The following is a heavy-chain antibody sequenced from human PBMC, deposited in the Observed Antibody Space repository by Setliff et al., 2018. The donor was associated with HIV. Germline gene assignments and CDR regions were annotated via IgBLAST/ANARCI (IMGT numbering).Heavy chain of an antibody. CDR2: IYYSGET. D-gene: IGHD3-22*01. Sequence: PSETLSLTCTVSGGSINNYFWSWIRQSPGRGLEWIGYIYYSGETNYNPSLKSRVTFSVDTSKNQFSLKLSSVTAADTAVYYCARFYYHYDSTNDAFDIWGQGTMVTVSS. CDR3: ARFYYHYDSTNDAFDI. J-gene: IGHJ3*02. CDR1: GGSINNYF. V-gene: IGHV4-59*08.